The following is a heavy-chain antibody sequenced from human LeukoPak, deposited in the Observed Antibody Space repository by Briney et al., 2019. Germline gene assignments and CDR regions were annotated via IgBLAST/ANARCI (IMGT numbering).Heavy chain of an antibody. CDR3: ARRRDANNWADY. Sequence: GGSLRLSCAASGFTFSDYWIHWVRQAPGKGLVWVSRINGDGSRTNYADSVKGRFTISRDNAKNTLYLQMNSLRAEDTAVYYCARRRDANNWADYWGQGTLVTVSS. D-gene: IGHD5-24*01. V-gene: IGHV3-74*01. CDR2: INGDGSRT. J-gene: IGHJ4*02. CDR1: GFTFSDYW.